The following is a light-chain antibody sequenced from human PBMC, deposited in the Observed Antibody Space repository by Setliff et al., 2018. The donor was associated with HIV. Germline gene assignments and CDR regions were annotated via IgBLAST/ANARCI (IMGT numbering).Light chain of an antibody. V-gene: IGLV1-40*01. CDR3: QSYDTSLSGYV. Sequence: QRVTIFCIGGRSNIGSGFDVHGYQQLPGTAPKLLISGTNNRPSGVPDRFSGSKSAISASLAIAGLQAEVEADYYCQSYDTSLSGYVFGTGTKVTVL. CDR2: GTN. J-gene: IGLJ1*01. CDR1: RSNIGSGFD.